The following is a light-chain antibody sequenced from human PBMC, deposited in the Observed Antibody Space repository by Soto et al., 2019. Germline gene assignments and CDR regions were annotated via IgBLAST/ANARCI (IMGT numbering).Light chain of an antibody. CDR2: KAS. CDR3: QHYNSYSEA. J-gene: IGKJ1*01. V-gene: IGKV1-5*03. CDR1: QTVKNY. Sequence: DIQMTQSPSTLSASVGDRVTITCRASQTVKNYLAWYQQKPGKAPKLLIYKASTLKSGVPSRFSGSGSGTELTITISSLQPDDFETYYCQHYNSYSEAFGQGTKVDIK.